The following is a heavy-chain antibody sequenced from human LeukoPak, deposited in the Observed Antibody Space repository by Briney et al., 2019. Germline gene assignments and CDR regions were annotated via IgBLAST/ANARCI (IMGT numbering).Heavy chain of an antibody. CDR1: GFTFSSYW. CDR2: IKQDGSER. V-gene: IGHV3-7*01. CDR3: ARDKVSGATHFDY. Sequence: GGSLRLSCAASGFTFSSYWMSWVRQAPGKGLERVANIKQDGSERYYVDSVKGRFTISRDNTKNSLYLQMSSLRAEDTAVYYCARDKVSGATHFDYWGQGTLVTVSS. D-gene: IGHD1-26*01. J-gene: IGHJ4*02.